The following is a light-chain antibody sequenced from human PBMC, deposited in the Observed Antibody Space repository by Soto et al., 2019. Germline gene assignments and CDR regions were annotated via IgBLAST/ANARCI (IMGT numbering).Light chain of an antibody. CDR2: ENN. J-gene: IGLJ3*02. Sequence: QSVLTQPPSASGTPGQTVTISCSGSSSNSATYSVYWYQQLPGTAPKLLIYENNQRPSGVPDRFSGAKSDTSASLAIAGLRAGDEADYYCAAWDDSLTVLFGGGTQLTVL. CDR1: SSNSATYS. V-gene: IGLV1-47*01. CDR3: AAWDDSLTVL.